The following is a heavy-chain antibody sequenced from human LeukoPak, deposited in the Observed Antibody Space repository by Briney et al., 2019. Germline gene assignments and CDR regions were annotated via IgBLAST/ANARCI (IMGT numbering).Heavy chain of an antibody. D-gene: IGHD3-10*02. V-gene: IGHV3-48*03. CDR1: GFTFRSYE. CDR3: AKNVAPPNYYYYYMDV. J-gene: IGHJ6*03. Sequence: GGSLRLSCAASGFTFRSYEMNWVRQAPGKGLEWVSYISSSGSTIYYADSMKGRFTISRDNSKNTLYLQMNSLRAEDTAVYYCAKNVAPPNYYYYYMDVWGKGTTVTISS. CDR2: ISSSGSTI.